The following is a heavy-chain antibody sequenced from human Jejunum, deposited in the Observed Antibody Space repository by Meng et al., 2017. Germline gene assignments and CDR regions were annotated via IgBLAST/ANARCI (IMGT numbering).Heavy chain of an antibody. D-gene: IGHD4-17*01. V-gene: IGHV4-61*02. CDR2: IYTTGST. CDR3: ARETTARIIDY. Sequence: SETLSLTCTVSGGSITGGYYYWTWIRQPAGKDLEWIARIYTTGSTNYSPSLKSRVTISVGTSKNQFSLNLTSMTAADTAIYYCARETTARIIDYWGQGTLVTVSS. CDR1: GGSITGGYYY. J-gene: IGHJ4*02.